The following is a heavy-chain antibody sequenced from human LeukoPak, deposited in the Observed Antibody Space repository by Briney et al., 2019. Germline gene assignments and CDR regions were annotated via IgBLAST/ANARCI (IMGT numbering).Heavy chain of an antibody. V-gene: IGHV4-59*08. D-gene: IGHD1-26*01. CDR3: ARRRVGALDG. CDR2: IYYSGST. J-gene: IGHJ4*02. Sequence: SETLSLTCTVSGGSISSHYWSWIRQPPGKGLEWIGYIYYSGSTNYNPSLKSRVTISVDTSKNQFSLELRSVTAADTAVYYCARRRVGALDGWGQGTLVTVSS. CDR1: GGSISSHY.